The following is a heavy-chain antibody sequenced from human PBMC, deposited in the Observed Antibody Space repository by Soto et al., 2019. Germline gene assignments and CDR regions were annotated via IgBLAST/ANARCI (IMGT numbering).Heavy chain of an antibody. CDR3: TTAILYDSRADWFDP. CDR1: GFTFSNAW. V-gene: IGHV3-15*07. J-gene: IGHJ5*02. Sequence: EVQLVESGGGLVKPGGSLRLSCAASGFTFSNAWMNWVRQAPGKGLEWVGRIKSKTDGGTTDYAAPVKGRFTISRDDSKNTLYLQMNSLKTEDTAVYYCTTAILYDSRADWFDPWGQGTLVTVSS. CDR2: IKSKTDGGTT. D-gene: IGHD3-16*01.